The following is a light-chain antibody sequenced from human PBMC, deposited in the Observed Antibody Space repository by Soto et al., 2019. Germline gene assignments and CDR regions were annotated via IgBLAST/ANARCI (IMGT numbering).Light chain of an antibody. CDR3: QQYNIWPPYT. J-gene: IGKJ2*01. V-gene: IGKV3-15*01. CDR2: GAS. CDR1: QRISSN. Sequence: DIVMTQSPATLSVSPGERATLYCKASQRISSNLAWYQQKPGQPPRLLIYGASTRATGIPARFSGSGSGTEFTLTISGLQSEDFALYYCQQYNIWPPYTFGQGTKVDIK.